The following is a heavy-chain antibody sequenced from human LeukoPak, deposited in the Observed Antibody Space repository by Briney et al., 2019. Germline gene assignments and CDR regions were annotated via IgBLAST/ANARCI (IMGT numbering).Heavy chain of an antibody. V-gene: IGHV4-59*08. CDR3: ARLPLDYDILTGYYDYFDY. J-gene: IGHJ4*02. CDR2: IYYSGST. D-gene: IGHD3-9*01. CDR1: GVSISSYY. Sequence: PSETLSLTCTVSGVSISSYYWSWIRQPPGKGLEWIGYIYYSGSTNYNPSLKSRVTISVDTSKNQFSLKLSSVTAADTAVYYCARLPLDYDILTGYYDYFDYWGQGTLVTVSS.